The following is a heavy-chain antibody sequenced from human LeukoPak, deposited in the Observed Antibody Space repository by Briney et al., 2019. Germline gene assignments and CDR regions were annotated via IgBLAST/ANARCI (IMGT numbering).Heavy chain of an antibody. CDR1: GFTFSSYE. CDR3: ARVSYNDYGRPNWFDP. J-gene: IGHJ5*02. V-gene: IGHV4-59*12. CDR2: IYYSGST. D-gene: IGHD4-17*01. Sequence: GSLRLSCAASGFTFSSYEMNWVRQPPGKGLEWIGNIYYSGSTYYNLSLKSRVTISVDTSKNQFSLKLSSVTAAATAVYYCARVSYNDYGRPNWFDPWGLGTLVTVSS.